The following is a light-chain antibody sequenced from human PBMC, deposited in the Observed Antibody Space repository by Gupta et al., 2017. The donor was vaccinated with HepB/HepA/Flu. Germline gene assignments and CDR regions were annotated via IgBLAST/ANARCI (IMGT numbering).Light chain of an antibody. CDR3: QVWDSDSDHPVV. J-gene: IGLJ2*01. CDR1: NIGSKS. CDR2: DDS. V-gene: IGLV3-21*03. Sequence: SYVLTQPPSVSVAPGKTARITCGGNNIGSKSVHWYQQKPGQAPVLVVYDDSDRPSGIPERFSGSNPGNTATLIISRVEAGEEGDYYCQVWDSDSDHPVVFGGGTKLTVL.